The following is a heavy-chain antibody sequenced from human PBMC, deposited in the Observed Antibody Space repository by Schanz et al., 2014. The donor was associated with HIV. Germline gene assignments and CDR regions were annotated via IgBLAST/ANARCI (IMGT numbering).Heavy chain of an antibody. CDR3: AKPEYDSRGNSQSHFDS. D-gene: IGHD3-22*01. CDR2: ISYDGTKK. CDR1: GFNFNSYG. V-gene: IGHV3-30*18. J-gene: IGHJ4*02. Sequence: QEQLVESGGGVVQPGRPLRLSCVASGFNFNSYGMHWVRQAPGKGLEWGAVISYDGTKKHYADSVKGRFTISRDNSKNTLYLQMTTLRTEDTAVYYCAKPEYDSRGNSQSHFDSWGQGTLVTVSS.